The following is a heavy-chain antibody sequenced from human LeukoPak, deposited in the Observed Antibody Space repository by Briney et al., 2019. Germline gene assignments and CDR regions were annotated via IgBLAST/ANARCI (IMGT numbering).Heavy chain of an antibody. J-gene: IGHJ4*02. CDR2: INSNSGGT. CDR1: GYTFTSYD. V-gene: IGHV1-2*02. CDR3: VRQVSDY. D-gene: IGHD1-14*01. Sequence: GASVKVSCKASGYTFTSYDINWVRQATGQGLEWMGWINSNSGGTNYAQKFQGRVTMTRDTSISTAYMELSGLRSDDTAVYYCVRQVSDYWGQGTLVTVSS.